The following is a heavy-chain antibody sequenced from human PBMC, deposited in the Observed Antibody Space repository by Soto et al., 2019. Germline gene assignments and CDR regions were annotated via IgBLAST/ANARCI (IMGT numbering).Heavy chain of an antibody. V-gene: IGHV3-21*01. Sequence: GGSLRLSCAASGFTFTRYSMNWVRQAPGKGLEWVSSISSTTNYIYYADSMKGRFTVSRDNAKNSVYLEMNSLSAEDTAVYYCARGSEDLTSNFDFWGQGTLVTVSS. J-gene: IGHJ4*02. CDR3: ARGSEDLTSNFDF. CDR2: ISSTTNYI. CDR1: GFTFTRYS.